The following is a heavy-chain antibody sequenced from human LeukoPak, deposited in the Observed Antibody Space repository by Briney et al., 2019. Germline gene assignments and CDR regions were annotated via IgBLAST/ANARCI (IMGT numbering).Heavy chain of an antibody. Sequence: GGSLRLSCAASGFTFSSYEMNWVRQAPGKGLEGVSYICSRGSTKYYADSVKGRFTISRDNVENSLYLQMNGLRAEDTAVYYCARDLYYYGSGNYVPGLPDYWGQGTLVTVSS. CDR1: GFTFSSYE. CDR3: ARDLYYYGSGNYVPGLPDY. V-gene: IGHV3-48*03. J-gene: IGHJ4*02. D-gene: IGHD3-10*01. CDR2: ICSRGSTK.